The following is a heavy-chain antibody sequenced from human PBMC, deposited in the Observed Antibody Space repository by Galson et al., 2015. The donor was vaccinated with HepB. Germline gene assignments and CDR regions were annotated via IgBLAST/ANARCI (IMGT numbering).Heavy chain of an antibody. D-gene: IGHD2-21*02. CDR2: ISSTSSNI. CDR1: GFTFSSYS. CDR3: ARAWVGHCAGGDCYGAFDF. Sequence: SLRLSCAASGFTFSSYSMNWVRQAPGKGLEWVSYISSTSSNIYYADSVKGRFTISRDNAKNSLFLQMNSLRDEDTAVYYCARAWVGHCAGGDCYGAFDFWGQGTMLIVSS. J-gene: IGHJ3*01. V-gene: IGHV3-48*02.